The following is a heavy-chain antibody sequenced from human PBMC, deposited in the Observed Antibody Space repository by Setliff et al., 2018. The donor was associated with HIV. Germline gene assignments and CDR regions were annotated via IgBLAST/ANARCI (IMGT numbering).Heavy chain of an antibody. CDR2: IYYSGSA. CDR3: ARAPLKYYDILTGFHDAFDI. Sequence: SETLSLTCTVSGGSISSRSCYWGWIRQPPGKGLEWIGSIYYSGSAYYNPSLKSRVIISVDTSKNQFSLKLTSVTAADTAVYYCARAPLKYYDILTGFHDAFDIWGQGTMVTVSS. D-gene: IGHD3-9*01. CDR1: GGSISSRSCY. V-gene: IGHV4-39*07. J-gene: IGHJ3*02.